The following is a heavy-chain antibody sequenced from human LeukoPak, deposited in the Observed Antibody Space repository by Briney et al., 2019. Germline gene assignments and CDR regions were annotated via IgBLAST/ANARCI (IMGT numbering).Heavy chain of an antibody. CDR2: IYYSGIT. Sequence: SETLSLTCTVSGGSISSSSYYWGWMGQPPGKGLEWIGSIYYSGITYYNPSLKSRVTISVDTYKNQFSLRLSSVTAAETAVYYCARHGKSIAARPIDYWGQGTLVTVSS. CDR1: GGSISSSSYY. CDR3: ARHGKSIAARPIDY. J-gene: IGHJ4*02. V-gene: IGHV4-39*01. D-gene: IGHD6-6*01.